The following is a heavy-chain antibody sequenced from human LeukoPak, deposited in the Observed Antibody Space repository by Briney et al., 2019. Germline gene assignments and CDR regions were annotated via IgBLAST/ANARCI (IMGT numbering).Heavy chain of an antibody. V-gene: IGHV3-30*03. CDR3: PRALYPNAGLFDY. CDR1: GFTFSSYG. Sequence: PGRSLRLSCAASGFTFSSYGMHWVRQAPGKGLEWVAVISYDGSNKYYADSVKGRFAISRDNSKNTLYLQMNSLRAEDTAVYYCPRALYPNAGLFDYWGQGTLVTVSS. CDR2: ISYDGSNK. J-gene: IGHJ4*02. D-gene: IGHD2-21*01.